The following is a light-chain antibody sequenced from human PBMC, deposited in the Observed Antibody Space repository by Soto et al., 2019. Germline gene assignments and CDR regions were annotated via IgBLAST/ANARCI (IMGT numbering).Light chain of an antibody. V-gene: IGLV2-11*01. J-gene: IGLJ1*01. Sequence: QSVLTQARSVSGSPGQSVTISCTGTSSDVGAYVYVSWYQNQPGSAPKLIIYDVYKRPSGVPDRFSGSKSGDTASLTISGLQADDEADYYCCSYAGTYTYVFGTGTKVTVL. CDR3: CSYAGTYTYV. CDR2: DVY. CDR1: SSDVGAYVY.